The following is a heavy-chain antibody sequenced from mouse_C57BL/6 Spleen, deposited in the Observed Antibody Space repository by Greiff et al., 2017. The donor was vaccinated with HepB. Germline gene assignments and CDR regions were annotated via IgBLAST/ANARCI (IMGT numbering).Heavy chain of an antibody. V-gene: IGHV5-4*01. CDR1: GFTFSSYA. Sequence: EVMLVESGGGLVKPGGSLKLSCAASGFTFSSYAMSWVRQTPEKRLEWVATISDGGSYTYYPDNVKGRFTISRDNAKNNLYLQMSHLKSEDTAMYYCARDLSTVVAVRGFAYWGQGTLVTVSA. CDR2: ISDGGSYT. CDR3: ARDLSTVVAVRGFAY. J-gene: IGHJ3*01. D-gene: IGHD1-1*01.